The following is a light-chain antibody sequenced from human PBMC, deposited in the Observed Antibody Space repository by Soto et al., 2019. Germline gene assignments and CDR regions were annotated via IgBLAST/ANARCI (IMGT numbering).Light chain of an antibody. V-gene: IGLV2-14*01. Sequence: QSVLTQPASVSGSPGQSITISCTGTSSEVGNNNYVSWYQQNPGKAHKIMICDVTNRPSGVSNRFSGSKSGDTASLTISGLQAEDEADYYCSSFTGSSYVFGTGTKVTVL. CDR1: SSEVGNNNY. CDR2: DVT. J-gene: IGLJ1*01. CDR3: SSFTGSSYV.